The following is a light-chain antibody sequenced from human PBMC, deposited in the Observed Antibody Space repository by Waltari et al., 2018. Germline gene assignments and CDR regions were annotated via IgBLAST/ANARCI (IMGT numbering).Light chain of an antibody. V-gene: IGKV3-15*01. J-gene: IGKJ3*01. CDR1: QSVSSN. CDR3: QQYNNWPPV. Sequence: EIEMTQSPATLSVSPGERATLSCRASQSVSSNLAWYQQKPGQAPRLLIYGASTRATGIPARFSGSGSGTEFTLTISSLQSEDFAVYYCQQYNNWPPVFGPGTKVDIK. CDR2: GAS.